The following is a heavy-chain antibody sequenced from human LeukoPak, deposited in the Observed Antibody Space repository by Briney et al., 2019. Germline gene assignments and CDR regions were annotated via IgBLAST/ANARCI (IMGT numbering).Heavy chain of an antibody. V-gene: IGHV4-59*12. J-gene: IGHJ5*02. D-gene: IGHD2-2*01. CDR3: ASLYCSSTSCSSSWSDP. CDR2: IYYSGST. CDR1: GGSISSYY. Sequence: KTSETLSLTCTVSGGSISSYYWSWIRQPPGKGLEWIGYIYYSGSTNYNPSLKSRVTISVDTSKNQFSLKLSSVTAADTAVYYCASLYCSSTSCSSSWSDPWGQGTLVTVSS.